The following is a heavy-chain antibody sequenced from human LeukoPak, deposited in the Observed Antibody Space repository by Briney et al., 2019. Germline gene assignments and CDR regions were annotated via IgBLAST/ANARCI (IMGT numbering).Heavy chain of an antibody. J-gene: IGHJ4*02. Sequence: SVKVSCKASGFTFTSSAMQWVRQARGQRLEWIGWIVVGSGNTNHAQKFQERVTITRDMSTSTAYMELSSLRSEDTAAYYCAAEPGIAAAGMVYDYWGQGTLVTVSS. V-gene: IGHV1-58*02. CDR1: GFTFTSSA. CDR3: AAEPGIAAAGMVYDY. CDR2: IVVGSGNT. D-gene: IGHD6-13*01.